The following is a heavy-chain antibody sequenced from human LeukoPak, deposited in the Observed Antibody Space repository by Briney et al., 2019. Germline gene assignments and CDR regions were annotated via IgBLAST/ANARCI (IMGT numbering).Heavy chain of an antibody. Sequence: GASVKVSCKASGYTFTGYFLHWVRQAPGQGLEWMGRINPNSGGTDYSQKFRDRVTMTRDTSISTAYMELSRLTSDDTAVYYCARVLTTTVKNFDYWGQGTLVTVSS. J-gene: IGHJ4*02. D-gene: IGHD4-17*01. V-gene: IGHV1-2*06. CDR1: GYTFTGYF. CDR3: ARVLTTTVKNFDY. CDR2: INPNSGGT.